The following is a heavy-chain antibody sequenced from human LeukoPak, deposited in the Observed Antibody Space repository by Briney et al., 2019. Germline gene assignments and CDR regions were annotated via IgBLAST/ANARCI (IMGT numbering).Heavy chain of an antibody. V-gene: IGHV2-5*02. CDR1: GFSLSTSGVG. J-gene: IGHJ3*02. CDR3: AHRLTRAYYDILTGYDAFDI. Sequence: SGPTLVKPTQTLTLTCTFSGFSLSTSGVGVGWIRQPPGKALEWLALIYWDDDKRYSPSLKSRLTITKDTSKNQVVLTMTNMDPVDTATYYCAHRLTRAYYDILTGYDAFDIWGQGTMVTVSS. D-gene: IGHD3-9*01. CDR2: IYWDDDK.